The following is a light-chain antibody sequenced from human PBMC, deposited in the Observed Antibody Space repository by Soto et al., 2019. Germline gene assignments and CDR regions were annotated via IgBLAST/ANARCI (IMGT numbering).Light chain of an antibody. CDR3: SSYTSSSTLEGV. V-gene: IGLV2-14*01. CDR2: DVS. Sequence: QSALTQPASVSGSHGQSITISCTGTSSYVGGYNYVSWYQQHPGKAPKLIIYDVSNRPSGVSNRFSGSKSGNTASLTISGLKAEDEAEYYCSSYTSSSTLEGVFGTGTKLTVL. J-gene: IGLJ1*01. CDR1: SSYVGGYNY.